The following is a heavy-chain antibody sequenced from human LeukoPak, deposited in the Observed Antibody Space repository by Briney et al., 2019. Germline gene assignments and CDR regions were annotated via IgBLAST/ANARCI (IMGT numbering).Heavy chain of an antibody. CDR2: INPNSGDT. CDR1: GYTFTGYY. J-gene: IGHJ5*02. D-gene: IGHD2-15*01. V-gene: IGHV1-2*02. CDR3: ARGPLEYCSGGTCYSGRNWFDP. Sequence: ASVTVSCKASGYTFTGYYMHWVRQAPGQGLEWMGWINPNSGDTNYAQKFQGRVTMTRDTSTSTVYMELRRLRYDDTAAYYCARGPLEYCSGGTCYSGRNWFDPWGQGTLVTVSS.